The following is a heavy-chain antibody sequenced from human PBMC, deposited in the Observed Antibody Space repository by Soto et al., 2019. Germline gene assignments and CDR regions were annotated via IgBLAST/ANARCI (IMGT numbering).Heavy chain of an antibody. D-gene: IGHD2-2*02. CDR3: GPAPGGIFVL. Sequence: GGSLRLSCAASGFTFNNYAMNWVRQAPGKGLEWVSEISSGGGSIYHIDSVKGRFTISRDNSKNMVYLQMINLRAEDTAVYYCGPAPGGIFVLWRQGTLVTFFS. CDR1: GFTFNNYA. CDR2: ISSGGGSI. V-gene: IGHV3-23*01. J-gene: IGHJ4*02.